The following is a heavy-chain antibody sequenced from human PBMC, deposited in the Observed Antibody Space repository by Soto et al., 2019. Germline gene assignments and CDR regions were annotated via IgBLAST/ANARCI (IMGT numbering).Heavy chain of an antibody. D-gene: IGHD2-15*01. J-gene: IGHJ3*02. CDR2: ISGSGGST. CDR1: GIIFTGYA. CDR3: AKDRVVVVHHDAFDI. Sequence: GGSLRLSCAASGIIFTGYAMSWVRQAPGKGLEWVSAISGSGGSTYYADSVKGRFTISRDNSKNTLYLQMNSLRAEDTAVYYCAKDRVVVVHHDAFDIWGQGTMVTVSS. V-gene: IGHV3-23*01.